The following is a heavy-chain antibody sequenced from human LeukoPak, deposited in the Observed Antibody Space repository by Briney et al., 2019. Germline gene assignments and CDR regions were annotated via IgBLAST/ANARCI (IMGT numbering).Heavy chain of an antibody. CDR2: ISGRGGSI. CDR1: GFTFSSYE. Sequence: GSLRLSCAASGFTFSSYEMNWVRQAPGKGLEWVSYISGRGGSIYYADSVKGRFTISRDNAKNSLYMQMNSLRAEDTAVYYCAKDLSSGSRRAYWGQGTLVTVSS. J-gene: IGHJ4*02. V-gene: IGHV3-48*03. CDR3: AKDLSSGSRRAY. D-gene: IGHD6-19*01.